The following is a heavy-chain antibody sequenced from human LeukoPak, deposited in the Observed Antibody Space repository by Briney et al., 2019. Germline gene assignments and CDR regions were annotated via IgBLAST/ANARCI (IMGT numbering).Heavy chain of an antibody. CDR1: GYTFTNYA. J-gene: IGHJ4*02. Sequence: ASVKVSCKASGYTFTNYAMHWVRQAPGQRPEWMGWINAGNGNTEHSQKFQDRVTITRDTSASTVYMDLSSLRSEDTAVYYCARGSYYYGSGSFMGSDSWGQGTLVTVSS. CDR2: INAGNGNT. CDR3: ARGSYYYGSGSFMGSDS. V-gene: IGHV1-3*01. D-gene: IGHD3-10*01.